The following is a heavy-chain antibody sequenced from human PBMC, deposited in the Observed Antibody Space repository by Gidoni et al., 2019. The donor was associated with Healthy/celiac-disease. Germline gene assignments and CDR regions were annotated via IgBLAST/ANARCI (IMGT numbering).Heavy chain of an antibody. CDR1: GFTFSDHY. D-gene: IGHD3-10*01. CDR2: TRNKANSDTT. CDR3: ARGVGRITMVRGVIITYYYYGMDV. V-gene: IGHV3-72*01. J-gene: IGHJ6*02. Sequence: EVQLVESGGGLVQPGGSLRRSCAASGFTFSDHYMDWVRTAPGKVLEWVGRTRNKANSDTTEYAVSVKGRFTISRDDSKNSLYLQMNSLKTEDTAVYYCARGVGRITMVRGVIITYYYYGMDVWGQGTTVTVSS.